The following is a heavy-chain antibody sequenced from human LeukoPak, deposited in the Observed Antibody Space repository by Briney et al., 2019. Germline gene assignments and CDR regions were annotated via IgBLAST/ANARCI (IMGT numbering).Heavy chain of an antibody. CDR3: AKGQKGPLIAVADYIDP. CDR1: GFTFSSYA. CDR2: ISASGGST. J-gene: IGHJ5*02. Sequence: GGSLRLSCAASGFTFSSYAMSWVRQAPGKGLEWVSVISASGGSTNYADSVKGRFTISRDNSKNTLYLQMNSLRAEDTAVYYCAKGQKGPLIAVADYIDPWGQGTLVTVSS. V-gene: IGHV3-23*01. D-gene: IGHD6-19*01.